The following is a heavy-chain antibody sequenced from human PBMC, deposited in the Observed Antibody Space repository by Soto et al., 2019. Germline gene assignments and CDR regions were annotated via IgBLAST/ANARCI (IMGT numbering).Heavy chain of an antibody. D-gene: IGHD5-18*01. CDR2: INLDGSEK. CDR3: ARDGSTSWYSYDYHGMDV. Sequence: EVQLVESGGGLVHPGGSLRLSCAASGFTFRTYWLSWVRQVPGKGLEWVANINLDGSEKNYVDSVKGRFTISRDNARNSLYLQMSSLRAEDTALYYCARDGSTSWYSYDYHGMDVWGQGTTVTGSS. V-gene: IGHV3-7*05. CDR1: GFTFRTYW. J-gene: IGHJ6*02.